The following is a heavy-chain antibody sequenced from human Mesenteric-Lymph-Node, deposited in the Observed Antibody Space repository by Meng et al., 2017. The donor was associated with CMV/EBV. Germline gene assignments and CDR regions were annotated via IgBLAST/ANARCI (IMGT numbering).Heavy chain of an antibody. CDR1: GFTFSSYG. D-gene: IGHD3-22*01. J-gene: IGHJ4*02. CDR3: AKEMNVYYDSSGYYLPLGY. Sequence: LSLTCAASGFTFSSYGMHWVRQAPGKGLEWVAFIRYDGSNKYYADSVKGRFTISRDNSKNTLYLQMNSLRAEDTAVYYCAKEMNVYYDSSGYYLPLGYWGQGTLVTVSS. V-gene: IGHV3-30*02. CDR2: IRYDGSNK.